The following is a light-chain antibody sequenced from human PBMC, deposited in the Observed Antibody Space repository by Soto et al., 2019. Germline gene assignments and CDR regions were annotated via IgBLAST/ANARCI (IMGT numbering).Light chain of an antibody. CDR2: GAS. CDR1: QSVTSSY. CDR3: KQYGCSPPT. J-gene: IGKJ4*01. V-gene: IGKV3-20*01. Sequence: EIVLTQSPGTLSLSPGERATLSCRASQSVTSSYLAWYQQKPGQAPRLLIYGASSRATGIPDRFGGSGSGTDFALTFSRLEPEDFEVYYCKQYGCSPPTFGGGTKVEIK.